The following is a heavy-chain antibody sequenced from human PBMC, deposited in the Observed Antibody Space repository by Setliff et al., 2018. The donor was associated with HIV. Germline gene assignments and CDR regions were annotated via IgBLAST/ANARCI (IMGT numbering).Heavy chain of an antibody. CDR2: MNPNSGDT. Sequence: GASVKVSCKASGHTFSNYDVIWVRRATGQGLEWMGWMNPNSGDTGYAQKLQGRVIMTRDNSISTAYMELSSLTSADTAVYYCASGKGVRGVIITGGLDVWGKGTTVTVSS. J-gene: IGHJ6*04. CDR3: ASGKGVRGVIITGGLDV. CDR1: GHTFSNYD. D-gene: IGHD3-10*01. V-gene: IGHV1-8*01.